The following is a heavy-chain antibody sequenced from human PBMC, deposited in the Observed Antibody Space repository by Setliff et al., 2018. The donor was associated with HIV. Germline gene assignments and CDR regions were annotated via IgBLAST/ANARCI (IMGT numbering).Heavy chain of an antibody. CDR3: AGVLSSGYYDGP. CDR1: GGSISSDNW. V-gene: IGHV4-4*02. Sequence: SETLSLTCAVSGGSISSDNWWTWVRQPPGKGLEWIGEIYHSGSTNYNPSLKSRVTISVDKSKNQFSLKLSSVTAADTAVYYCAGVLSSGYYDGPWGQGTLVTV. J-gene: IGHJ5*02. CDR2: IYHSGST. D-gene: IGHD3-22*01.